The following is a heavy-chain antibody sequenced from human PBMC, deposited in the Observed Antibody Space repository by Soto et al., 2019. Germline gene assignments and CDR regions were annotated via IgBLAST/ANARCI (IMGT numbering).Heavy chain of an antibody. Sequence: EVQLVESGGGLVQPGGSLRLSCAASGFTFRRYWMHWVRHASGKGLVWVSRINGDGSSTSYADSVKGRFTVSRDNAKNTLYLQMNSLRVEDTAVYYCVSLVERSDIAFDIWGQGTMVTVSS. J-gene: IGHJ3*02. CDR3: VSLVERSDIAFDI. V-gene: IGHV3-74*01. CDR2: INGDGSST. D-gene: IGHD6-6*01. CDR1: GFTFRRYW.